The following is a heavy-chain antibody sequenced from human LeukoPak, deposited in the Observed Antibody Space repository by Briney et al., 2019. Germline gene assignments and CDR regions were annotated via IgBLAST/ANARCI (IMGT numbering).Heavy chain of an antibody. CDR3: AKDLMKTGYCSGASCYGRTD. CDR1: GFTFSNFA. J-gene: IGHJ4*02. CDR2: ILYDGRNK. D-gene: IGHD2-15*01. Sequence: GGSLRLSCAASGFTFSNFAIHWVRQAPGKGLEWVAVILYDGRNKYYGDSVEGRFTISRDNPKNTVYLEMNSLRAEDTAVYYCAKDLMKTGYCSGASCYGRTDWGQGTLVTVSS. V-gene: IGHV3-30*18.